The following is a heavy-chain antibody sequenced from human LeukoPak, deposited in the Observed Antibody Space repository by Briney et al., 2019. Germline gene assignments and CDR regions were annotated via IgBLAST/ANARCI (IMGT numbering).Heavy chain of an antibody. V-gene: IGHV3-23*01. CDR2: ITTSDGNT. CDR3: AKDGGLWVSAHWGDS. D-gene: IGHD7-27*01. CDR1: GFTFSSYT. J-gene: IGHJ4*02. Sequence: GGSLRLSCAASGFTFSSYTMSWVRQAPGKGLEWDSTITTSDGNTYYADSVKGRFTVSRDNSKNTLFLQMNSLRAEDTAVYYCAKDGGLWVSAHWGDSWGRGTLVTVSS.